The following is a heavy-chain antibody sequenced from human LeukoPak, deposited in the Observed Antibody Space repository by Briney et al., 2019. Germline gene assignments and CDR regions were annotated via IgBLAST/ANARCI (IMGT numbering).Heavy chain of an antibody. D-gene: IGHD6-13*01. CDR1: GGSISSYY. CDR3: ARDRSIAAASGWFDP. CDR2: IYYSGST. Sequence: PSETLSLTCTVSGGSISSYYWSWIRQPPGKGLEWLGYIYYSGSTNYNPSLKSRVTISVDTSKNQFSLKLSSVTAADTAVYYCARDRSIAAASGWFDPWGQGTLVTVSS. V-gene: IGHV4-59*01. J-gene: IGHJ5*02.